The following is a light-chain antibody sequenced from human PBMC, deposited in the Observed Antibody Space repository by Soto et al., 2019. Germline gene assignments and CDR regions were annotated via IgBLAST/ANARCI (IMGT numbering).Light chain of an antibody. J-gene: IGKJ5*01. CDR2: GAS. V-gene: IGKV3-20*01. CDR3: QQFGTSPPST. CDR1: QSVSSNY. Sequence: EIVVTQSPGTLSLSPGERATLSCRASQSVSSNYLAWYQQKPGQAPRLRIYGASSRATAIPDRFSGSGSGTDFALTISGLEPEDFAVYYCQQFGTSPPSTFGQGTRLEIK.